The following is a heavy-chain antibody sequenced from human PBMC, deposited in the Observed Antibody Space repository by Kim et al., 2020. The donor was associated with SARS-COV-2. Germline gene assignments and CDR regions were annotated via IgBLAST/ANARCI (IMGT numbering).Heavy chain of an antibody. CDR3: AKDLEGIAVAGPSSAVSCFDY. CDR1: GFTFSSYA. V-gene: IGHV3-23*01. Sequence: GGSLRLSCAASGFTFSSYAMSWVRQAPGKGLEWVSAISGSGGSTYYADSVKGRFTISRDNSKNTLYLQMNSLRAEDTAVYYCAKDLEGIAVAGPSSAVSCFDYWGQGTLVTVSS. J-gene: IGHJ4*02. CDR2: ISGSGGST. D-gene: IGHD6-19*01.